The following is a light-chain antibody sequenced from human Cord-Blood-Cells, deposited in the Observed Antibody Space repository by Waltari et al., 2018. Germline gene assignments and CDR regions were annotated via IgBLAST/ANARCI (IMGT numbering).Light chain of an antibody. CDR1: SSDVGGYNY. V-gene: IGLV2-14*01. CDR3: SSYTSSSTWV. Sequence: QSALTQPASVSGSPGQSITISCTGTSSDVGGYNYVSWYTQHPGKAPKLMIYYVSNRPAGVSNRVSGSKSGNTAYLTISGLQAEDEADYYCSSYTSSSTWVFGGGTKLTVL. CDR2: YVS. J-gene: IGLJ3*02.